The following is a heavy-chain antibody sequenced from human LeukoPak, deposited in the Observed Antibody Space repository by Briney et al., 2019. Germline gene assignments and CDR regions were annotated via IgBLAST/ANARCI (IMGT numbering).Heavy chain of an antibody. CDR3: ARGREEYDYVWGSYRYNWFDP. V-gene: IGHV1-18*01. J-gene: IGHJ5*02. D-gene: IGHD3-16*02. Sequence: GASVKVSCKTSGYTFTSYGISWVRQAPGQGLEWVGWISAYNGNTNYAQKFQGRVTMTTDTSTSTAYMDLRSLRSDDTAAYYCARGREEYDYVWGSYRYNWFDPWGQGTLVTVSS. CDR1: GYTFTSYG. CDR2: ISAYNGNT.